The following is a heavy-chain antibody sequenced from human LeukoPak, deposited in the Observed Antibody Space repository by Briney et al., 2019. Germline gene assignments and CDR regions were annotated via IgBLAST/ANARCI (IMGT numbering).Heavy chain of an antibody. CDR1: GGSISSYY. CDR2: IYTSGST. V-gene: IGHV4-4*07. Sequence: NPSETLSLTCTVSGGSISSYYWSWIRQPAGKGLEWIGRIYTSGSTNYNPSLKSRVTMSVDTSKNPFSLKLSSVTAADTAVYYCATEWADGCSGGSCYSLGYYYYYMDVWGKGTTVTVSS. CDR3: ATEWADGCSGGSCYSLGYYYYYMDV. J-gene: IGHJ6*03. D-gene: IGHD2-15*01.